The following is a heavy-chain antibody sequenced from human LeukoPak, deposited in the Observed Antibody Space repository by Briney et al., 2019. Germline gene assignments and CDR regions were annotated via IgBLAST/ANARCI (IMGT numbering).Heavy chain of an antibody. CDR1: GFTFSSYA. Sequence: RSGGSLRLSCAASGFTFSSYAMSWVRQAPGKGLEWVSAISGSGGSTYYADSVKGRFTISRDNSKNTLYLQMNSLRAEDTAVYYCAKDRITMIGRPRLGGNWFDPWGQGTLVTVSS. V-gene: IGHV3-23*01. D-gene: IGHD3-22*01. J-gene: IGHJ5*02. CDR3: AKDRITMIGRPRLGGNWFDP. CDR2: ISGSGGST.